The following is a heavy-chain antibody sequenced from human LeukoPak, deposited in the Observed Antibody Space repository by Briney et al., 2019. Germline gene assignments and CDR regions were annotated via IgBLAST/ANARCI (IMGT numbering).Heavy chain of an antibody. Sequence: GGSLRLSCAASRFTFSTYAMSWVRQAPGKGLEWVSAISGSGDSAYYADSVKGRFTISRDNSKNTLYLLMNSLRAEDTAVYCCAKADEVASATIGPAGYWGQGTLVTVSS. CDR2: ISGSGDSA. J-gene: IGHJ4*02. CDR1: RFTFSTYA. CDR3: AKADEVASATIGPAGY. V-gene: IGHV3-23*01. D-gene: IGHD5-24*01.